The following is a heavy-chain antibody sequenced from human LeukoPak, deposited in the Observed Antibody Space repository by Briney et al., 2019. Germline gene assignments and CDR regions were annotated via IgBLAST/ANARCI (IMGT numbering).Heavy chain of an antibody. CDR3: ARSIAAAGPPSFP. D-gene: IGHD6-13*01. V-gene: IGHV4-34*01. Sequence: SETLSLTCAVYGGSFSGYYWSWVRQPPGKGLEWIGSIYYSGSTYYNPSLKSRVTISVDTSKNQFSLKLSSVTAADTAVYYCARSIAAAGPPSFPWGQGTLVTVSS. J-gene: IGHJ5*02. CDR2: IYYSGST. CDR1: GGSFSGYY.